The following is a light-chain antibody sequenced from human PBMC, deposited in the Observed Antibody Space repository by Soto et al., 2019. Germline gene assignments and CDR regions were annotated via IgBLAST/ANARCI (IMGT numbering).Light chain of an antibody. J-gene: IGLJ1*01. CDR3: CSDAGRSTYV. CDR1: SSPVGGYHY. V-gene: IGLV2-11*01. Sequence: QSVLTQPRSVSGSPGQSVTISCTGTSSPVGGYHYVSWYQQFPGKAPQLMIYAGSQRPSGVSDRFSASESANTASLTISGLQAEDEADYYCCSDAGRSTYVFGTGTKVTVL. CDR2: AGS.